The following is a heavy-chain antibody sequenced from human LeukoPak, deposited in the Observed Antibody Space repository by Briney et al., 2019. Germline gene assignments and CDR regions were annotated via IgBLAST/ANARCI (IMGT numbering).Heavy chain of an antibody. CDR2: ISYDGSNK. CDR3: ASRPDY. V-gene: IGHV3-30*01. Sequence: GGSLRLSCAASGFTFSSYAMHWVRQAPGKGLEWVAVISYDGSNKYYADSVKGRFTISRDNSKNTLYLQMNSLRAEDTAVYYYASRPDYWGQGTLVTVSP. J-gene: IGHJ4*02. CDR1: GFTFSSYA.